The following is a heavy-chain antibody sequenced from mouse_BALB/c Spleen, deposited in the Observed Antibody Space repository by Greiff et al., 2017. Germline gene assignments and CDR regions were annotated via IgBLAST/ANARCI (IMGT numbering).Heavy chain of an antibody. J-gene: IGHJ3*01. Sequence: ESGPGLVKPSQSLSLTCSVTGYSITSGYYWNWIRQFPGNKLEWMGYISYDGSNNYNPSLKNRISITRDTSKNQFFLKLNSVTTEDTATYYCASHYDGYYLAWFAYWGQGTLVTVSA. D-gene: IGHD2-3*01. CDR2: ISYDGSN. CDR1: GYSITSGYY. V-gene: IGHV3-6*02. CDR3: ASHYDGYYLAWFAY.